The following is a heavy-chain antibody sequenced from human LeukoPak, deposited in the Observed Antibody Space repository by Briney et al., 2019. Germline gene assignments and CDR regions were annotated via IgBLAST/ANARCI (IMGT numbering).Heavy chain of an antibody. J-gene: IGHJ4*02. CDR3: AGSGSYYEL. CDR1: GGSISSYY. D-gene: IGHD1-26*01. V-gene: IGHV4-4*09. Sequence: SETLSLTCTVSGGSISSYYWSWIRPPPGKGLEWIGYIYTSGSTNYNPSLKRRVTISVDTSTNQFSLKLSSVTAADTAVYYCAGSGSYYELWGQGTLVTVSS. CDR2: IYTSGST.